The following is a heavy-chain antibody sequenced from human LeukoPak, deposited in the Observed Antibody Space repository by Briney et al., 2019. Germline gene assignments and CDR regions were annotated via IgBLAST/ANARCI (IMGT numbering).Heavy chain of an antibody. CDR3: ARNMGDY. CDR1: GFTFSTYW. D-gene: IGHD2/OR15-2a*01. V-gene: IGHV3-7*04. J-gene: IGHJ4*02. Sequence: GGSLRLSCAASGFTFSTYWMTWVRQAPGKGLEWVANINQDGTEKNYVDSVKGRFTISRDNAKNSLYLQMNNLRAEDTAVYYCARNMGDYWGQGILVTVSS. CDR2: INQDGTEK.